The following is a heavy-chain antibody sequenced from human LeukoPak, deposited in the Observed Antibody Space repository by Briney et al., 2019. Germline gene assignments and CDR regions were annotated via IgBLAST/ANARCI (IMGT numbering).Heavy chain of an antibody. V-gene: IGHV3-33*01. J-gene: IGHJ4*02. CDR3: ARAGYYYDSSGYFDY. CDR2: IWYDGSNK. D-gene: IGHD3-22*01. Sequence: GGSLRLSCAASGFTFSSYGMHWVRQAPGKGLEWVAVIWYDGSNKYYADSVKGRFTISRDNSKNTLYLQMNSLRAEDTAVYYCARAGYYYDSSGYFDYWDQGTLVTVSS. CDR1: GFTFSSYG.